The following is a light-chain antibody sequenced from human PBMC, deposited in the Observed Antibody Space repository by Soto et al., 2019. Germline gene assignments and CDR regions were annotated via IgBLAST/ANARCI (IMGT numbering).Light chain of an antibody. J-gene: IGLJ1*01. V-gene: IGLV1-44*01. Sequence: QSVLTQPPSASGTRGQRVTISCSGSSSNIGSNTVNWYQQLPGTAPKLLTYSNNRRPSGVPDRFSGSKSGTSASLAISGLQSEDEADYYCAAWDDRLNGYVFGTGTKVTVL. CDR3: AAWDDRLNGYV. CDR2: SNN. CDR1: SSNIGSNT.